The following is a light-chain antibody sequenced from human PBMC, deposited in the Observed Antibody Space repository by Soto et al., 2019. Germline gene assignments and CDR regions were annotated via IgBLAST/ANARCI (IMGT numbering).Light chain of an antibody. CDR3: QQFGVSPT. V-gene: IGKV3-20*01. Sequence: EIVLTQSPGTLSLSPGERATLSCRASQTITPTFLAWYQQKPGQAPRLLIYGASSRATDIPDRFSCSGSGTDFTLTISKLEPEDFAVYYCQQFGVSPTFGGGTKVEIK. CDR1: QTITPTF. J-gene: IGKJ4*01. CDR2: GAS.